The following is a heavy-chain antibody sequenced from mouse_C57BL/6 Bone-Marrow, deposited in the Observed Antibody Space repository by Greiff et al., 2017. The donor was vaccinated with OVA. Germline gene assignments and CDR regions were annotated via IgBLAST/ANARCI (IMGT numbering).Heavy chain of an antibody. Sequence: EVQLQQSGPELVKPGASVKIPCKASGYTFTDYNMDWVKQSHGKSLEWIGDINPNNGGTIYNQKFKGKATLTVDKSSSTAYMELRSLTSEDTAVYYCARRRQLRLPWYFDVWGTGTTVTVSS. CDR1: GYTFTDYN. J-gene: IGHJ1*03. V-gene: IGHV1-18*01. CDR3: ARRRQLRLPWYFDV. CDR2: INPNNGGT. D-gene: IGHD3-2*02.